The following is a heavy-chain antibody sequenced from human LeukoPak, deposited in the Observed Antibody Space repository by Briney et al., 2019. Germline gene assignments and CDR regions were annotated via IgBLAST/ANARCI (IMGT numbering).Heavy chain of an antibody. D-gene: IGHD6-19*01. J-gene: IGHJ5*02. CDR1: GGSINSYY. CDR3: ARERASVALPNWFDP. CDR2: IYYSGST. Sequence: SETLSLTCTVSGGSINSYYWSWIRQPPGKGLEWIGYIYYSGSTNYNPSLKSRVTISVDTSKNQFSLKLSSVTAADTAVYYCARERASVALPNWFDPWGQGTLVTVSS. V-gene: IGHV4-59*01.